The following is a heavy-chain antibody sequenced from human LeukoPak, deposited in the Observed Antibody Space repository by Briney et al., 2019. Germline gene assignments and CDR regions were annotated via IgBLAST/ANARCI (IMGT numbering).Heavy chain of an antibody. V-gene: IGHV1-69*05. CDR2: IIPIFGTA. CDR3: ARDGGGLQTLYYFDY. D-gene: IGHD3-16*01. J-gene: IGHJ4*02. Sequence: GASVKVSCKASGGTFSSYAISWVRQAPGQGLEWMGGIIPIFGTANYAQKFQGRVTITTDESTSTAYMELGSLRSEDTAVYYCARDGGGLQTLYYFDYWGQGTLVTVSS. CDR1: GGTFSSYA.